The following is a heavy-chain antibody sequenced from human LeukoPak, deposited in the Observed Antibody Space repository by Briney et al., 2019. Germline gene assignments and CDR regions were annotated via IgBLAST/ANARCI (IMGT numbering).Heavy chain of an antibody. J-gene: IGHJ6*03. CDR3: ARATRFYDSSTYQAFYYMDV. Sequence: GGSLRLSCAASGFTFSSYTMNWVRQAPGKGLEWISYISSTAGTMYYADSVKGRFTFSRDNAKNSLYLQMNSLRAEDTAVYYCARATRFYDSSTYQAFYYMDVWGEGTTVTVSS. CDR2: ISSTAGTM. CDR1: GFTFSSYT. D-gene: IGHD3-22*01. V-gene: IGHV3-48*04.